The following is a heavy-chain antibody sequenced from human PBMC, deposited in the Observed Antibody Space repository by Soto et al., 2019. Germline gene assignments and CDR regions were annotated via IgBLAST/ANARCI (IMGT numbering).Heavy chain of an antibody. D-gene: IGHD3-3*01. Sequence: QVTLKESGPVLVNPTETLTLTCTVSGFSLSNARMGVSWIRQPPGKALEWLAHIFSNDEKSYSTSLKSRLTISKDTSKSQVVLTMTNMDPVDTATYYCAREYYDFWSGYMDVWGKGTTVTVSS. CDR1: GFSLSNARMG. CDR3: AREYYDFWSGYMDV. J-gene: IGHJ6*03. CDR2: IFSNDEK. V-gene: IGHV2-26*01.